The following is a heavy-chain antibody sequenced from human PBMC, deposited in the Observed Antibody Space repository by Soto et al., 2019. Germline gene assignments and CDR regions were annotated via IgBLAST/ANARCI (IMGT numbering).Heavy chain of an antibody. CDR3: ARVAGHKNARFDT. J-gene: IGHJ4*02. CDR2: INAGSDVT. V-gene: IGHV1-2*02. D-gene: IGHD1-1*01. Sequence: QVQLVQSGAEVKKPGASVKVSCKASGYSFTKYHIHWVRQAPGQGLEWMGWINAGSDVTNQAQKFQGRVTMTRDTSITTTYMELNSLTSDDTAVYYCARVAGHKNARFDTWGQGALVTVSS. CDR1: GYSFTKYH.